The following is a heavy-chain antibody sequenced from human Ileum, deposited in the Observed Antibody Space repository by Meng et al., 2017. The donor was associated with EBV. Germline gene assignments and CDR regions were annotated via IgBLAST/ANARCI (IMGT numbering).Heavy chain of an antibody. CDR2: IYHTGST. CDR1: GGSITSYSYY. D-gene: IGHD2-21*02. V-gene: IGHV4-39*01. Sequence: QLHLQESDPGLVKPSEPLSLTCSVSGGSITSYSYYWGWIRQPPGKGLEWIATIYHTGSTYYNPSLKSRVTISVDTSKNEFSLKVTSVTAADTALYYCARRDTAWFDPWGRGTLVTVSS. CDR3: ARRDTAWFDP. J-gene: IGHJ5*02.